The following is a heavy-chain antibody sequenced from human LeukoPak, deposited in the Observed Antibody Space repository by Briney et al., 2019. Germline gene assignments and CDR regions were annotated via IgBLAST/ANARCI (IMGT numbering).Heavy chain of an antibody. Sequence: GASVKVSCKASVGTFSSYAISWVRQAPGQGLEWMGGVIPIFGTANYAQKFQGRVTITADESTSTAYMELSSLRSEDTAVYYCAREGIAAAGISGGFDPWGQGTLVTVSS. D-gene: IGHD6-13*01. CDR2: VIPIFGTA. CDR1: VGTFSSYA. CDR3: AREGIAAAGISGGFDP. J-gene: IGHJ5*02. V-gene: IGHV1-69*13.